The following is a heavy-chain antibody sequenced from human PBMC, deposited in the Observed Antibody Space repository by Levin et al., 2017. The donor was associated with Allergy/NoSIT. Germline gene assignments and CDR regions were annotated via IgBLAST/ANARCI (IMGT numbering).Heavy chain of an antibody. Sequence: SQTLSLTCGVSGGSFSGFYWSWIRQTPGKGLQWIGEINHAGTTNSEPSLKSRVTMSVDSSKMQFSLNLTSVTAADTAVYYCARGARYSILGPQNWYFDLWGRGALVTVSS. CDR2: INHAGTT. CDR3: ARGARYSILGPQNWYFDL. CDR1: GGSFSGFY. V-gene: IGHV4-34*01. J-gene: IGHJ2*01. D-gene: IGHD3-9*01.